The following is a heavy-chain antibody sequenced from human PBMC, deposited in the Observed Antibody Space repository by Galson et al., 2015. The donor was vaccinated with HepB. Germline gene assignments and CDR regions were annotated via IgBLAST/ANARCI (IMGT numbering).Heavy chain of an antibody. D-gene: IGHD4-17*01. CDR2: ISGSGGST. CDR3: AKRGDDDYGDYDLDY. J-gene: IGHJ4*02. Sequence: SLRLSCAASGFTFSNYGMHWVRQAPGKGLEWVSAISGSGGSTYYADSVKGRFTISRDNSKNTLYLQMSSLRAEDTAVYYCAKRGDDDYGDYDLDYGGQGTLVTVSS. CDR1: GFTFSNYG. V-gene: IGHV3-23*01.